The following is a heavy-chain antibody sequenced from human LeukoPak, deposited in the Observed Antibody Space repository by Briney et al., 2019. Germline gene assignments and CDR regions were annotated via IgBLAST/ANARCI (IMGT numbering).Heavy chain of an antibody. J-gene: IGHJ5*02. V-gene: IGHV1-18*01. CDR2: ISAYNGNT. Sequence: ASVKVSCKASGYTFTSYGISWVRQAPGQGLEWMGWISAYNGNTNYAQKLQGRATMTTDTSTSTAYMELRSLRSDDTAVYYCAREYYDYVWGSYRPVWFDPWGQGTLVTVSS. D-gene: IGHD3-16*02. CDR1: GYTFTSYG. CDR3: AREYYDYVWGSYRPVWFDP.